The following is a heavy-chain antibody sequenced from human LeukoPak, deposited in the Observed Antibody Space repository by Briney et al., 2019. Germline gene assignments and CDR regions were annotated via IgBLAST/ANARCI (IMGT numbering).Heavy chain of an antibody. Sequence: SETLSLTCAVYGGSFSGYYWSRIRQPPGEGLEWIGEINHSGSTNYNPSLTSRVTISVDTSKNQFSLKLSSVTAADTAVYYCARGGGYYGSGSYSLPYYYYYYYMDVWGKGTTVTVSS. J-gene: IGHJ6*03. CDR3: ARGGGYYGSGSYSLPYYYYYYYMDV. D-gene: IGHD3-10*01. CDR1: GGSFSGYY. CDR2: INHSGST. V-gene: IGHV4-34*01.